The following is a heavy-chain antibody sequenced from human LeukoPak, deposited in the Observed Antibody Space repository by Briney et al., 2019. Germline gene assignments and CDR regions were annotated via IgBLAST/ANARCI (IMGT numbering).Heavy chain of an antibody. CDR3: ARVLYYYDSSGYGLAAEYFQH. J-gene: IGHJ1*01. Sequence: SETLSLTCAVYGGSCSGYYWSWIRQPPGKGLEWIGEINHSGSTNYNPSLKSRVTISVDTSKNQFSLKLSSVTAADTAVYYCARVLYYYDSSGYGLAAEYFQHWGQGTLVTVSS. D-gene: IGHD3-22*01. V-gene: IGHV4-34*01. CDR1: GGSCSGYY. CDR2: INHSGST.